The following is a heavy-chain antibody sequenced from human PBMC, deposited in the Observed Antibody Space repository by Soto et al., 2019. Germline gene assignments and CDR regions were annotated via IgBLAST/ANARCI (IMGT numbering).Heavy chain of an antibody. V-gene: IGHV4-59*01. J-gene: IGHJ6*02. CDR2: IYYSGST. Sequence: SETLSLTCTVSGVSISSYYWSWIRQPPGKGLEWIGYIYYSGSTNYNPSLKSRVTISVDTSKNQFSLKLSSVTAADTAVYYCARGTERNTYYYYYYGRDVWGQGTTVTVSS. D-gene: IGHD2-2*01. CDR1: GVSISSYY. CDR3: ARGTERNTYYYYYYGRDV.